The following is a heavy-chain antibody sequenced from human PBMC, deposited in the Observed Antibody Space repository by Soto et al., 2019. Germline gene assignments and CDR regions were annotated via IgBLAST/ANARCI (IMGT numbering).Heavy chain of an antibody. CDR2: SSATGAGA. CDR3: AKDRRAGGNYGFYSDF. V-gene: IGHV3-23*01. D-gene: IGHD1-7*01. J-gene: IGHJ4*02. Sequence: GGSLRLSCAASGFTFSSYGMTWVRQAPGKGLEWVSFSSATGAGAYYADSVKGRFTISRDNSKNTLYLQMTSLRADDTAVYYCAKDRRAGGNYGFYSDFWGQGALVTVSS. CDR1: GFTFSSYG.